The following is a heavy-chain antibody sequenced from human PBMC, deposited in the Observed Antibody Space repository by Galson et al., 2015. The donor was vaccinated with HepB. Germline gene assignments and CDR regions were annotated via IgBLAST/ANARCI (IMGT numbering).Heavy chain of an antibody. CDR1: GGTFSSYA. V-gene: IGHV1-69*13. D-gene: IGHD5-18*01. J-gene: IGHJ5*02. Sequence: SVKVSCKASGGTFSSYAISWVRQAPGQGLEWMGGIIPIFGTANYAQKFQGRVTITADESTSTAYMELSSLRSEDTAVYYCARWGPGYSYGLAPGAADKKNWFDPWGQGTLVTVSS. CDR2: IIPIFGTA. CDR3: ARWGPGYSYGLAPGAADKKNWFDP.